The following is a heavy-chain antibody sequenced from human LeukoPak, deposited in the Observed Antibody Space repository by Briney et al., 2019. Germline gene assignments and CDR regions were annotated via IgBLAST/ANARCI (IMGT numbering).Heavy chain of an antibody. CDR2: IKEDGSEK. D-gene: IGHD5-24*01. V-gene: IGHV3-7*03. Sequence: GGSLRLSCAASEFTFSTYWMSWVRQAPGKGLEWVANIKEDGSEKRYVGSVKGRFTISRDNAKNSLYLQMNSLRAEDTAVYYCAKKNYHRFDYWGQGTLVIVSS. J-gene: IGHJ4*02. CDR1: EFTFSTYW. CDR3: AKKNYHRFDY.